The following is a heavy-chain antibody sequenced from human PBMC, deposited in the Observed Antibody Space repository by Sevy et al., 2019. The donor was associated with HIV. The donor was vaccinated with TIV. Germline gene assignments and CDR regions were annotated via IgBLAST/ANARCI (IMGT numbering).Heavy chain of an antibody. D-gene: IGHD3-9*01. CDR2: IGYDGNNI. J-gene: IGHJ4*02. Sequence: GGSLRLSCAASGVTVSSYGIHWVRQAPDKGLEWVAVIGYDGNNIHYADFVQGRFTISRDNSKDTYFLQLDSLRAEDTAIYYCARDPRIFGDYLLAYFDYWGQGTLVTVSS. V-gene: IGHV3-30*12. CDR1: GVTVSSYG. CDR3: ARDPRIFGDYLLAYFDY.